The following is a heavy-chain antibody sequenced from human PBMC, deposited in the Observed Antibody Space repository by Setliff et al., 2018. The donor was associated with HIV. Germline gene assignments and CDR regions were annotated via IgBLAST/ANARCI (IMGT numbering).Heavy chain of an antibody. CDR3: ARHANYDFWSGYWGYYFDY. CDR1: GGSISSYY. V-gene: IGHV4-59*08. D-gene: IGHD3-3*01. J-gene: IGHJ4*02. CDR2: IYYSGMT. Sequence: SETLSLTCSVSGGSISSYYWSWVRQPPGKGLEWIGDIYYSGMTNYNPSLQSRVTMSVDTSKNQFSLKLSSVTAADTAVYYCARHANYDFWSGYWGYYFDYWGQGTLVTVSS.